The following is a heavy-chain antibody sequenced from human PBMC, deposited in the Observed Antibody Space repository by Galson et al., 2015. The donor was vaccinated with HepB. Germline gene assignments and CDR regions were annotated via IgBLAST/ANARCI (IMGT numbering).Heavy chain of an antibody. CDR1: GFTFDDYA. Sequence: SLRLSCAASGFTFDDYAMHWVRQAPGKGLEWVSGIRWNSGGKRYADSVKGRFTISRDNAKNSLYLQMNSLRAEDTAFYYCVNSPLDSSGFYTDWGQGTLVTVSS. CDR3: VNSPLDSSGFYTD. CDR2: IRWNSGGK. V-gene: IGHV3-9*01. D-gene: IGHD3-22*01. J-gene: IGHJ4*02.